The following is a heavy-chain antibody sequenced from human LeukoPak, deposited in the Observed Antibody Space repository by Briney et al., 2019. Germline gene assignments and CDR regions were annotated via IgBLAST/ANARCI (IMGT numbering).Heavy chain of an antibody. J-gene: IGHJ4*02. CDR3: AKGGIASPGFDY. Sequence: GASLRLSCAASGFTFSSYAMRWVRRAPGKGLEGVSGMSGSGGSTYSAESVKSRFTISRDNSKNTLYLQMNSLRAEDTAVYYCAKGGIASPGFDYWGQGTLVPVSS. V-gene: IGHV3-23*01. CDR2: MSGSGGST. CDR1: GFTFSSYA. D-gene: IGHD6-13*01.